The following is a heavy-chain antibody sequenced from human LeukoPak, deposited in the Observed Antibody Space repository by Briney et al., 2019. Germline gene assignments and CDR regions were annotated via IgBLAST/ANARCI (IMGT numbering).Heavy chain of an antibody. V-gene: IGHV5-51*01. D-gene: IGHD3-16*01. CDR3: ARPAAGLGGFDY. Sequence: PGASLQISCRGSGSIFTAYWIAGVRPLPGKGREGMATIYPGDSATTYSPSFQGQVTISADKSITTAYLQCSSLKASVTAMYYCARPAAGLGGFDYWGQGTLVTVSS. J-gene: IGHJ4*02. CDR1: GSIFTAYW. CDR2: IYPGDSAT.